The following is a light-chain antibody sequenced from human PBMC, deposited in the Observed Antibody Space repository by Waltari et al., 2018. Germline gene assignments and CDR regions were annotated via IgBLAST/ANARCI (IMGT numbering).Light chain of an antibody. CDR2: VNSDGSH. CDR3: QTGGHGTWV. Sequence: QLVLTQSPSASASLGASVKLTCTLTSGHSSNVIAWLQQRPEKGPRYLMKVNSDGSHNKGDEIPDRFSGSSSGAERYLTISSLQSEDEGDYGCQTGGHGTWVFGGGTKLTVL. V-gene: IGLV4-69*01. CDR1: SGHSSNV. J-gene: IGLJ3*02.